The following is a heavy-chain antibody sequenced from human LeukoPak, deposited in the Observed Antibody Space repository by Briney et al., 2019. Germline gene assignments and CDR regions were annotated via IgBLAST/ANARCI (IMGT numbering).Heavy chain of an antibody. CDR3: TRSIAAAGRVDY. J-gene: IGHJ4*02. Sequence: AGGTLRLSCTASGFTLGDYAMSWFRHAPAKGMEWGGFIRSKAYGGTTEYAASVKGRFTISRDDSKSIAYLQMNSLKTEDTAVYYCTRSIAAAGRVDYWGQGTLVTVSS. CDR1: GFTLGDYA. D-gene: IGHD6-13*01. CDR2: IRSKAYGGTT. V-gene: IGHV3-49*03.